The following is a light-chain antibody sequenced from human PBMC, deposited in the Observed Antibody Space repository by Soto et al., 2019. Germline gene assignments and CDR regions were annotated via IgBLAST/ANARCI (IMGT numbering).Light chain of an antibody. J-gene: IGLJ2*01. CDR1: SSDVGNYNL. Sequence: QSLLTQPASVSGSPGQSITISCTGTSSDVGNYNLVSWYQQFPGKAPKLIIYEGSRRPSGVSNRFSGSKSGNTASLTISGLQAEDEADYYCCSYAGSFTFDVFGGGTKLTVL. CDR3: CSYAGSFTFDV. CDR2: EGS. V-gene: IGLV2-23*03.